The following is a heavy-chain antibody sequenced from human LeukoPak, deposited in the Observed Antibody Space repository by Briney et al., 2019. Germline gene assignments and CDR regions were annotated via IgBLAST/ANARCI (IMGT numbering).Heavy chain of an antibody. CDR2: IYYSGST. D-gene: IGHD2-2*01. J-gene: IGHJ3*02. CDR3: ARDCSSTSCYRNLDAFDI. V-gene: IGHV4-30-4*08. Sequence: KSSQTLSLTCTVSGGSISSGDYYWSWIRQPPGKGLEWIGYIYYSGSTYYNPSPKSRVTISVDTSKNQFSLKLSSVTAADTAVYYCARDCSSTSCYRNLDAFDIWGQGTMVTVSS. CDR1: GGSISSGDYY.